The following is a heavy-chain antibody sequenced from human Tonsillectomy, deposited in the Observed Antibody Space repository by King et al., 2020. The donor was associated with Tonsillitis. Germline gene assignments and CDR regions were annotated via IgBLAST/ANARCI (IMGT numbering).Heavy chain of an antibody. CDR3: TSSPGGTFDI. J-gene: IGHJ3*02. D-gene: IGHD3-16*01. V-gene: IGHV3-73*02. Sequence: VQLVESGGGLVQPGGSLKLSCAASGFTFSGSAMHWVRQASGKGLEWVGRIRSKANSYATAYAASVKGRFTISSDDSKNTAYLQMNSLKTEDTAVYYCTSSPGGTFDIWGQGTMVTVSS. CDR1: GFTFSGSA. CDR2: IRSKANSYAT.